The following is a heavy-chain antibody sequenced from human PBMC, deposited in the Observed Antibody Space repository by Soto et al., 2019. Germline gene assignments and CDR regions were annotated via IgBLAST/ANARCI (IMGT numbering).Heavy chain of an antibody. Sequence: PGGSLRLSCAASGFAFSSYAMHWVRQAPGKGLEWVAVISYDGSNKYYADSVKGRFTISRDNSKNTLYLQMNSLRAEDTAVYYCAKSISGAFDIWGQGTLVTVSS. CDR2: ISYDGSNK. CDR3: AKSISGAFDI. J-gene: IGHJ4*02. D-gene: IGHD1-26*01. CDR1: GFAFSSYA. V-gene: IGHV3-30-3*01.